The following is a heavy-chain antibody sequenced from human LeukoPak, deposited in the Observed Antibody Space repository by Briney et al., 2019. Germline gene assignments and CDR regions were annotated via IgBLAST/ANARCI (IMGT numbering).Heavy chain of an antibody. CDR1: GGSISSGSYY. CDR3: ARGYCSSTSCYRSSGFDP. J-gene: IGHJ5*02. V-gene: IGHV4-61*02. CDR2: IYTSGST. Sequence: SQTLSLTCTVSGGSISSGSYYWSWIRQPAGKGLERIGRIYTSGSTNYNPSLKSRVTISVDTSKNQFSLKLSSVTAADTAVYYCARGYCSSTSCYRSSGFDPWGQGTLVTVSS. D-gene: IGHD2-2*02.